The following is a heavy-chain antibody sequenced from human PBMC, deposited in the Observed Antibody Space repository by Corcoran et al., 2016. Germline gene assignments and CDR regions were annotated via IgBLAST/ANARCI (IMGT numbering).Heavy chain of an antibody. D-gene: IGHD2-15*01. CDR1: GDSVSSETDA. CDR2: TYYRSKWYH. J-gene: IGHJ4*02. V-gene: IGHV6-1*01. Sequence: QIQLQQSGPGLVKPSQTLSLTCDISGDSVSSETDAWSWIRQSPSRGLEWLGRTYYRSKWYHEYAPSVKSRITINPDTSKNQFSLQLNSVTPEDTAMYYCARGDGGGMCRMCFDYWGQGTLVTVSS. CDR3: ARGDGGGMCRMCFDY.